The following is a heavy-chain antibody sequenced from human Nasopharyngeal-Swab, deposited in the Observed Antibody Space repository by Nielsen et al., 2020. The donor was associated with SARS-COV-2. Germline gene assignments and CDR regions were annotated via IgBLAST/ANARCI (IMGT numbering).Heavy chain of an antibody. V-gene: IGHV1-46*01. D-gene: IGHD2-15*01. CDR1: GYTFTSYY. CDR3: ARDKTVVVAEATDYYYGMDV. Sequence: ASAKVFCKASGYTFTSYYMHWVRHAPGQGLEWMGIINPSGGSTSYAQKFQGRVTMTRDTSTSTVYRELSSLRSEDTAVYYCARDKTVVVAEATDYYYGMDVWGQGTTVTVSS. CDR2: INPSGGST. J-gene: IGHJ6*02.